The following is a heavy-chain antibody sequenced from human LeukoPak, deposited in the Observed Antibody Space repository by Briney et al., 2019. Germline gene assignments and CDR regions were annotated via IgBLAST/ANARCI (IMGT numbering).Heavy chain of an antibody. V-gene: IGHV4-34*01. Sequence: LRLSCAASGFSVSDYYMSWIRQPPGKGLEWIGEINHSGSTNYNPSLKSRVTISVDTSKNQFSLKLSSVTAADTAFYYCARRTTYYYGSGSLEDVFDIWGQGTMVAVSS. CDR1: GFSVSDYY. J-gene: IGHJ3*02. CDR3: ARRTTYYYGSGSLEDVFDI. CDR2: INHSGST. D-gene: IGHD3-10*01.